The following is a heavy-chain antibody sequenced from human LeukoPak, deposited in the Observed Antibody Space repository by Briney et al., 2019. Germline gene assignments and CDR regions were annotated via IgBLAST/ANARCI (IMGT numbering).Heavy chain of an antibody. J-gene: IGHJ6*02. CDR1: GGTFSSYA. V-gene: IGHV1-69*04. D-gene: IGHD2-2*01. Sequence: SVKVSCKASGGTFSSYAISWVRQAPGQGLEWMGRIIPILGIANSAHKFPGRVTIASDKSTSTTYMELSSLRSEDTAVYYCAREGSGYCSSTSCYDGGYYYYGMDVWGQGTTVTVSS. CDR2: IIPILGIA. CDR3: AREGSGYCSSTSCYDGGYYYYGMDV.